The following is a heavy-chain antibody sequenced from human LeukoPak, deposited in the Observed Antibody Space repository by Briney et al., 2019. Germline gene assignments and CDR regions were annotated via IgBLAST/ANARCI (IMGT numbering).Heavy chain of an antibody. CDR3: ARGLEGTYRFDY. V-gene: IGHV5-51*01. J-gene: IGHJ4*02. Sequence: GESLKISCKGSGYSFTSYWIGCVRQMPGKGLEWMGIVYPGDSNTRYGPSFQGQVTISADKSINTAYLQWSSLKASDTAMYYCARGLEGTYRFDYWGQGTLVTVPS. CDR2: VYPGDSNT. CDR1: GYSFTSYW.